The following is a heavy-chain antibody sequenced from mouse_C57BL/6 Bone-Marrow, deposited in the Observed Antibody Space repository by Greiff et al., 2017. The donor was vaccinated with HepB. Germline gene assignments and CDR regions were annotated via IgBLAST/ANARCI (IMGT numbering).Heavy chain of an antibody. CDR2: IYPRSGNT. J-gene: IGHJ1*03. CDR3: ARIIHYYGSSYAIRYFDV. V-gene: IGHV1-81*01. CDR1: GYTFPSYG. D-gene: IGHD1-1*01. Sequence: VQLQQSGAELARPGASVKLSCKASGYTFPSYGISWVKQRTGQGLEWIGEIYPRSGNTYYNEKFKGKATLTADKSSSTAYMELRSLTSEDSAVYFCARIIHYYGSSYAIRYFDVWGTGTTVTVSS.